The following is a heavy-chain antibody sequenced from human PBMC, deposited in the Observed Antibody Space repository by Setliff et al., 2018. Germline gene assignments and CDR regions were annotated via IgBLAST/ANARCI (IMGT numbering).Heavy chain of an antibody. J-gene: IGHJ3*02. D-gene: IGHD2-15*01. V-gene: IGHV1-46*01. Sequence: ASVKVSCKTSGYSFTRHYLHWVRQATGQGLEWMGMVNPNDGSTRYAQKFQGRVTMTRDTSTSSVYMELSSLRSEDTAVYYCATNSGGNTIDAFDIWGQGTMVTVSS. CDR2: VNPNDGST. CDR1: GYSFTRHY. CDR3: ATNSGGNTIDAFDI.